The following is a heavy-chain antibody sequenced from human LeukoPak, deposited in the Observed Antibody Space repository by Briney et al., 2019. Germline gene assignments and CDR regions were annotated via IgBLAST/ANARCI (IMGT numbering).Heavy chain of an antibody. CDR1: GYTFTSYY. CDR3: ARDMFNGYYLGAFDI. CDR2: INPSGGST. V-gene: IGHV1-46*01. Sequence: GASVKVSCKASGYTFTSYYIYWVRQAPGRGLEWMGIINPSGGSTSYAEKFQGRVTMTRDTSTSTVYMELSSLRSEDTAMYYCARDMFNGYYLGAFDIWGQGTLVTVSS. J-gene: IGHJ3*02. D-gene: IGHD3-22*01.